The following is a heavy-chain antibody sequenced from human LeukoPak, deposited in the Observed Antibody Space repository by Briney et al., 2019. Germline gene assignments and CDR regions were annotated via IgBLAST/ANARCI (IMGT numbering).Heavy chain of an antibody. CDR2: MSGSGGNT. D-gene: IGHD3-10*01. CDR1: GFTFSSYA. Sequence: PGGSLRLSCAASGFTFSSYAMSWVRQAPGKGLEWVSAMSGSGGNTYYADSVKGRFTISRDNSKNTLYLEMNRLRDEDTAVYYCAKFLLWVGDHPGEKWFDPWGQGTLVTVSS. CDR3: AKFLLWVGDHPGEKWFDP. J-gene: IGHJ5*02. V-gene: IGHV3-23*01.